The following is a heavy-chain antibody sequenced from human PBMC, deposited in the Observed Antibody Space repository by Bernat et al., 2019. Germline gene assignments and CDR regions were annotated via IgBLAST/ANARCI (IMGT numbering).Heavy chain of an antibody. CDR1: GYTFTSYY. D-gene: IGHD3-3*01. CDR3: ARESKQATYYDFWSGYRGDDAFDI. CDR2: VSGYNGNT. Sequence: QVQLVQSGAEVKKPGASVKVSCKASGYTFTSYYMHWVRQAPGQGLEWMGWVSGYNGNTNYAQKFQGRVTMTTDTSTRTVYMELRSLRSDDTAVYFCARESKQATYYDFWSGYRGDDAFDIWGQGTMVTVSS. V-gene: IGHV1-18*04. J-gene: IGHJ3*02.